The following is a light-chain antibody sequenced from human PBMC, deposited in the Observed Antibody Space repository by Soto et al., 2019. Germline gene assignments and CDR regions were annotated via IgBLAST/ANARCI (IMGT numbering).Light chain of an antibody. CDR2: STN. CDR1: TGAVTSGHY. CDR3: QLYYDTTQEV. J-gene: IGLJ2*01. V-gene: IGLV7-43*01. Sequence: QAVVTQEPSLTVSPGGTVTLTCASSTGAVTSGHYPNWFQQKPGQAPRALIYSTNYRHSWTPARFSGSLLGGKAALTVSGVQPEDEAEYHCQLYYDTTQEVFGGGTKLTVL.